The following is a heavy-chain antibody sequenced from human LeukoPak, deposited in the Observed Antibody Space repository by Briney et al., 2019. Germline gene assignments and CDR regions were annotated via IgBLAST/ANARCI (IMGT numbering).Heavy chain of an antibody. CDR3: VKGGSSSHNWFDP. Sequence: PGGSLRLSCAASGFTFSDFGMHWVRRAPGKGLEWVAFIRNDGSNDYYPDSVKGRFTISRDNSRTTLYLQMHSLRIEDTAVYYCVKGGSSSHNWFDPWGQGILVTVSS. J-gene: IGHJ5*02. D-gene: IGHD6-13*01. CDR1: GFTFSDFG. CDR2: IRNDGSND. V-gene: IGHV3-30*02.